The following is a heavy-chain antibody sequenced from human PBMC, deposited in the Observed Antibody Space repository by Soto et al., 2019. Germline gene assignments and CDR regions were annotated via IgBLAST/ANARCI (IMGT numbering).Heavy chain of an antibody. V-gene: IGHV4-31*03. D-gene: IGHD6-13*01. J-gene: IGHJ5*02. CDR3: ARGRSSPREGYNWFDP. CDR1: GGSISSGGYY. Sequence: SETLSLTCTVSGGSISSGGYYWSWIRQHPGKGLEWIGYIYYSGSTYYNPSLKSRVTISVDTSKNQFSLKLSSVTAADTAVYYCARGRSSPREGYNWFDPWGQGTLVTVSS. CDR2: IYYSGST.